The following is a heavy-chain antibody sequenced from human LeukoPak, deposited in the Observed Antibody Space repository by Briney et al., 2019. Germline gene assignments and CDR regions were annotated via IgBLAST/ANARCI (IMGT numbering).Heavy chain of an antibody. J-gene: IGHJ4*02. D-gene: IGHD6-13*01. CDR3: AKDHSSSWYSFDS. CDR1: AFTFSSYA. Sequence: GGSLRLSCAASAFTFSSYAMSWVRQAPGKGLEWVSGISGGGGTTNYADSVKGRFTISRDNSKNTLFLQMNSLRAEDTAVYYCAKDHSSSWYSFDSWGQGTLVTVSS. V-gene: IGHV3-23*01. CDR2: ISGGGGTT.